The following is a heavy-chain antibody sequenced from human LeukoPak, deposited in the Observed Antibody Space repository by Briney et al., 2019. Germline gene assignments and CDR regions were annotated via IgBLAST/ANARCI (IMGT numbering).Heavy chain of an antibody. CDR2: ISGSAGST. CDR3: AKDRENYYDSSSDY. J-gene: IGHJ4*02. D-gene: IGHD3-22*01. CDR1: GFTFSSYA. V-gene: IGHV3-23*01. Sequence: GGSLRLSCAASGFTFSSYAMSWVRLAPGKGLEWVSGISGSAGSTYYADSVKGRFTISRDNSKNTLYLQMNSLRAEDTAVYYCAKDRENYYDSSSDYWGQGTLVTVSS.